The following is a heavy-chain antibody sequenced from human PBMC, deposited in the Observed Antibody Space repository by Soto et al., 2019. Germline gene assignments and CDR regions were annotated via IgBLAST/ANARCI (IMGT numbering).Heavy chain of an antibody. CDR3: ARLQTRYFDWLLYSVDY. D-gene: IGHD3-9*01. V-gene: IGHV4-39*01. Sequence: PSETLSLTCTVSGGSISSSSYYWGWIRQPPGKGLEWIGSIYYSGSTYYNPSLKSRVTISVDTSKNQFSLKLSSVTAADTAVYYCARLQTRYFDWLLYSVDYWGQGTLVTVSS. J-gene: IGHJ4*02. CDR2: IYYSGST. CDR1: GGSISSSSYY.